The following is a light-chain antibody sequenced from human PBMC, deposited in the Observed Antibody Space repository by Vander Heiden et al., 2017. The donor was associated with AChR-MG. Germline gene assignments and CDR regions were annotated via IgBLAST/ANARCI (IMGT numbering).Light chain of an antibody. CDR2: DDS. CDR3: QVWDSSINHVG. V-gene: IGLV3-21*02. J-gene: IGLJ3*02. Sequence: SYVLTQAPSVSVAPGQTATVTCAGNDIGSKVVHWYQQKPGQAPVVVIYDDSDRPSGIPERFSGSNSGATATLTISRVEAGDEATYYCQVWDSSINHVGFGRGTRLT. CDR1: DIGSKV.